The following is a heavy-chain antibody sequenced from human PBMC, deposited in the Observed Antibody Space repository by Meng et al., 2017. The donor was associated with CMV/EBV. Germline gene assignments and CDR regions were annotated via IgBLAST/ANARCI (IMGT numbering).Heavy chain of an antibody. V-gene: IGHV3-7*01. D-gene: IGHD1-1*01. J-gene: IGHJ4*02. CDR1: GFTFSSYW. Sequence: GGSLRLSCAASGFTFSSYWMSWVRQAPGKGLEWVANIKQDGSEKYYVDSVKGRFTISRDNAKNSLYLQMNSLRAEDTAVYYCARGLVQLVRHFPFDYWGQGTLVTVSS. CDR3: ARGLVQLVRHFPFDY. CDR2: IKQDGSEK.